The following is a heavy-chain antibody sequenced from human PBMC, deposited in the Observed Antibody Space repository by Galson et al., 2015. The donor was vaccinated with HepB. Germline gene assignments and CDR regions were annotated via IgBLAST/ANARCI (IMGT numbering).Heavy chain of an antibody. J-gene: IGHJ6*02. D-gene: IGHD4-17*01. CDR2: ISSSSSYI. Sequence: SLRLSCAASGFTFSSYSMNWVRQAPGKGLVWVSSISSSSSYIYYADSVKGRFTISRDNAKNSLYLQMNSLRAEDTAVYYCARDSSYGDYYYYGMDVWGQGTMVTV. V-gene: IGHV3-21*01. CDR1: GFTFSSYS. CDR3: ARDSSYGDYYYYGMDV.